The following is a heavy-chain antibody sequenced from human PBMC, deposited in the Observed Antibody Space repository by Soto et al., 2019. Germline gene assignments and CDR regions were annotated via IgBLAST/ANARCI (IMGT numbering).Heavy chain of an antibody. J-gene: IGHJ4*02. CDR3: ARESREAVAGVLDY. CDR1: GYTFTSYG. Sequence: QVPLVQSGAEVKKPGASVKVSCKASGYTFTSYGISWVRQAPGQGLEWVGWISANSGNTNYAQKLQGRVTMTTDTSTSTAYMELRSLRSDDTAVYYCARESREAVAGVLDYWGQGTLVTVSS. CDR2: ISANSGNT. V-gene: IGHV1-18*01. D-gene: IGHD6-19*01.